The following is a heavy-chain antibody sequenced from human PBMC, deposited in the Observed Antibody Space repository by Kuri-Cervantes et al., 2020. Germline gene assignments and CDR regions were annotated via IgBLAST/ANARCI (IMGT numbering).Heavy chain of an antibody. D-gene: IGHD1-14*01. V-gene: IGHV3-7*01. Sequence: GESLKISCAASGFSFSSYWMGWVRQAPGKGLEWVANIKYDGSEKNYVDSVKGRFTISGDNAKNSLYLQMNSLRTEDTAVYYRARYRGQFDYWGQGTLVTVSS. CDR3: ARYRGQFDY. CDR2: IKYDGSEK. J-gene: IGHJ4*02. CDR1: GFSFSSYW.